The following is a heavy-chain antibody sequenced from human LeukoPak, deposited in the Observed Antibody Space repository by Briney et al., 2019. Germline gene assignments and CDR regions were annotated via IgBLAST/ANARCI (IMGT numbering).Heavy chain of an antibody. CDR2: IKEDGSEK. D-gene: IGHD1-14*01. V-gene: IGHV3-7*01. CDR3: ARVGNLYYYYYMDV. Sequence: GGSLRLSCAASGFTFSTYWMSWVRQAPGKGLEWVANIKEDGSEKYYVDSVKGRFTISRDNAKNSLYLQMNSLRAEDMAVYYCARVGNLYYYYYMDVWGKGTTVTVSS. CDR1: GFTFSTYW. J-gene: IGHJ6*03.